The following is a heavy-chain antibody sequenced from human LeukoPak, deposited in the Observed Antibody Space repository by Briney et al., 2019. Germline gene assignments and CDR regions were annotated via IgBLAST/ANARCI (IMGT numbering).Heavy chain of an antibody. Sequence: ASVKVSCKASGYTFTMYGITWVRQAPGQGLEWMGWISAYNDNTNYAQNLQDRVTMTTDASTSTAYMELRSLRSDDTAVYYCARGEYYYDSSGYNRFDYWGQGTLVTVSS. CDR2: ISAYNDNT. D-gene: IGHD3-22*01. J-gene: IGHJ4*02. V-gene: IGHV1-18*01. CDR3: ARGEYYYDSSGYNRFDY. CDR1: GYTFTMYG.